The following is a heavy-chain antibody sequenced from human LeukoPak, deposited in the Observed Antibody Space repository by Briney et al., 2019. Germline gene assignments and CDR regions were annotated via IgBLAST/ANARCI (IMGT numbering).Heavy chain of an antibody. CDR2: INEDGSAK. Sequence: PGGSLRLSCAVSGLTFSDYWMSWVRQAPGKGLEWVAYINEDGSAKLYVDSVKGRFTISRDNAKNLVYLQMNSLRAEDTALYYCARGLHSGLDYWGQGTLVTVSS. J-gene: IGHJ4*02. CDR1: GLTFSDYW. D-gene: IGHD6-25*01. CDR3: ARGLHSGLDY. V-gene: IGHV3-7*02.